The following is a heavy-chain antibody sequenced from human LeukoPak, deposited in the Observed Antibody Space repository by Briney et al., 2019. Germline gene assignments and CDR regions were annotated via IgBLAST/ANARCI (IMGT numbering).Heavy chain of an antibody. CDR2: INHSGST. D-gene: IGHD3-10*01. CDR1: GGSFSGYY. V-gene: IGHV4-34*01. CDR3: ARGRARRFMVRGVYFDY. J-gene: IGHJ4*02. Sequence: SETLSLTCAVYGGSFSGYYWSWIRQPPGKGLEWIGEINHSGSTNYNPSLKSRVTISVDTSKNQFSLKLSSVTAADTAVYYCARGRARRFMVRGVYFDYWGQGTLVTVSS.